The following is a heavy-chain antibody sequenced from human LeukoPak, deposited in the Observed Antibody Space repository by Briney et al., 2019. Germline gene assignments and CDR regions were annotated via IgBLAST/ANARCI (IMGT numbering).Heavy chain of an antibody. Sequence: GGSLRLSCAASGFTFSSYAMSWVRQAPGKGLEWVSAISGSGGSTYYADSVKGRFTISRDNSKNTLYLQMNSLRAEDTAVYYCAKEAHDYVWGSYRQFDYWGQGTLVTVSS. CDR3: AKEAHDYVWGSYRQFDY. D-gene: IGHD3-16*02. CDR1: GFTFSSYA. V-gene: IGHV3-23*01. CDR2: ISGSGGST. J-gene: IGHJ4*02.